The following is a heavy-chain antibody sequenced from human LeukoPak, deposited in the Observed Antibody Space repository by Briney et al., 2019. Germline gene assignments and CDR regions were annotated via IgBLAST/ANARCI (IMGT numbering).Heavy chain of an antibody. J-gene: IGHJ4*02. D-gene: IGHD3-22*01. CDR3: ARYYYDSSGYSNFDY. CDR2: ISGSGGST. Sequence: PGGSLRLSCAASGFTFSSYAMSWVRQAPGKGLEWVSAISGSGGSTYYADSVKGRFTISRDNSKNTLYLQMNSLRADDTAVYYCARYYYDSSGYSNFDYWGQGTLVTVSS. CDR1: GFTFSSYA. V-gene: IGHV3-23*01.